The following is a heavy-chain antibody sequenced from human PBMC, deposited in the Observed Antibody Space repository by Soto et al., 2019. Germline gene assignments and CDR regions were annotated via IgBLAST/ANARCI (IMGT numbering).Heavy chain of an antibody. CDR3: TRLPRVGASHAEY. V-gene: IGHV3-73*01. Sequence: EVQLVESGGGLVQPGGSLKLSCAASGFTFSDSAIYWVRQASGKGLEWVGRIRSKVNNYATAYTESVKGRFTISRDDSKNTAYLQMNSLKTEDTAVYYCTRLPRVGASHAEYWGQGTLVTVSP. CDR2: IRSKVNNYAT. CDR1: GFTFSDSA. J-gene: IGHJ4*02. D-gene: IGHD1-26*01.